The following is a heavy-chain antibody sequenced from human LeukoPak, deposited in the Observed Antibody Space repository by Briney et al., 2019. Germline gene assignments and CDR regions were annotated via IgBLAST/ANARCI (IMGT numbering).Heavy chain of an antibody. CDR2: IYYSGST. CDR1: GGSISSSSYY. V-gene: IGHV4-39*07. CDR3: ARGSYYYMDV. J-gene: IGHJ6*03. Sequence: SETLSLTCTVSGGSISSSSYYWGWIRQPPGTGLEWIGSIYYSGSTYYNPSLKSRVTISVDTSKNQFSLKLSSVTAADTAVYYCARGSYYYMDVWGKGTTVTVSS.